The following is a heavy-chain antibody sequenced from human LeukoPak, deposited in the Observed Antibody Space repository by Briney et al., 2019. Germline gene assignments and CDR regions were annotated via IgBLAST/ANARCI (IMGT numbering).Heavy chain of an antibody. J-gene: IGHJ4*02. V-gene: IGHV3-20*04. D-gene: IGHD1/OR15-1a*01. CDR1: GFTFADYG. Sequence: GGSLRLSCEDSGFTFADYGLSWVRQAPRKGLEWVAGINWSGDNTFYADSVEGRFTISRDNTKKTLYLQMNNLRGEDTATYYCARDLSSNWNNLAYWGQGTLVTVSS. CDR3: ARDLSSNWNNLAY. CDR2: INWSGDNT.